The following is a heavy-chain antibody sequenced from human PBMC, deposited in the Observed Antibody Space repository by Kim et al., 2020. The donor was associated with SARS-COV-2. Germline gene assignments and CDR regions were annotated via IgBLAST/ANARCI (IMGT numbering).Heavy chain of an antibody. V-gene: IGHV1-69*13. Sequence: SVKVSCKASGGTFSSHGISWVRQAPGQGLEWMGGIVPIFGSTHYAQKFQGRLTISADGSTSTANMQLSSLRSEDTAVYYCARAFIRGPYTGYHYYYDMD. CDR2: IVPIFGST. J-gene: IGHJ6*01. CDR3: ARAFIRGPYTGYHYYYDMD. D-gene: IGHD5-12*01. CDR1: GGTFSSHG.